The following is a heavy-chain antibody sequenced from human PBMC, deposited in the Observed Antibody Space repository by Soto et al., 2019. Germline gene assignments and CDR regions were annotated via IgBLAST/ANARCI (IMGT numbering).Heavy chain of an antibody. D-gene: IGHD6-19*01. CDR1: GYTLSSYY. J-gene: IGHJ4*02. CDR2: INTSGGST. Sequence: ASVKVSCKASGYTLSSYYMHWVRQAPGQGHEWMGIINTSGGSTTYAQKFQGRVTMTRDTSTSTVYMELSSLTSEDTAVYYCARASVSGRRFDYWGEGTLVTVSS. CDR3: ARASVSGRRFDY. V-gene: IGHV1-46*03.